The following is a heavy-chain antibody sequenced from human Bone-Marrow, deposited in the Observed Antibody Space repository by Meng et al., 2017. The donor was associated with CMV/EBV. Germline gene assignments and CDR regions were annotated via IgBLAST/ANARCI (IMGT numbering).Heavy chain of an antibody. CDR2: INHSGST. V-gene: IGHV4-34*01. Sequence: SETLSLTCAVYGGSFSGYYWSWIRQPPGKGLEWIGEINHSGSTNYNPSLKSRVTISVDTSKNQFSLKLSSVTAADTAVYYCARPVIYDFWSGYPDGMDVWGQGTTVTVSS. CDR3: ARPVIYDFWSGYPDGMDV. CDR1: GGSFSGYY. J-gene: IGHJ6*02. D-gene: IGHD3-3*01.